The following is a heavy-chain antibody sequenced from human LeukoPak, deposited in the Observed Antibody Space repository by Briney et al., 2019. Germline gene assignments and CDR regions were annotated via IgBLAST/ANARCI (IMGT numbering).Heavy chain of an antibody. CDR1: SGSLSGNY. D-gene: IGHD2-15*01. CDR3: ARDYSGGNPFALDY. Sequence: PSQTLSLTCTVSSGSLSGNYYGWFRQAPGKGLEWIGSIYYSGSDNYNPSHESRISMSLDTSKNQVSLRLSSVTAADTAVYYCARDYSGGNPFALDYWGQGTLVTVSS. V-gene: IGHV4-59*01. J-gene: IGHJ4*02. CDR2: IYYSGSD.